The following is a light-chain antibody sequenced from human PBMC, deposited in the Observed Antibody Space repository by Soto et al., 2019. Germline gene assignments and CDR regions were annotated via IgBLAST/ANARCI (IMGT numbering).Light chain of an antibody. CDR3: QQYYDWPIT. CDR2: EAS. CDR1: QSVSST. J-gene: IGKJ5*01. Sequence: EIVMTQSPATLSVSPGERATLSCRASQSVSSTLAWYQQKPGQAPRLLMYEASTRATGIPARFSGSGSGTAFTLTISSLQSEDFAVYYCQQYYDWPITFGQGTRLDIK. V-gene: IGKV3-15*01.